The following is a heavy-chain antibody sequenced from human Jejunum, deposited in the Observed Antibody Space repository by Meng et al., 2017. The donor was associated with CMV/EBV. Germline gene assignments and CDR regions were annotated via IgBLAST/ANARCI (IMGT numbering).Heavy chain of an antibody. Sequence: GQLQDSGPGRVKPPQTLSLTCTVSGGSISGGDYYWSWIRQPPGKGLEWIGYIHDTGSTYYNPSLTSRVDISVGTSNNQFSLTLTSVTAADTAVYFCARGSIFVSFDSWGQGTLVTVSS. CDR3: ARGSIFVSFDS. D-gene: IGHD3-3*01. CDR2: IHDTGST. J-gene: IGHJ4*02. CDR1: GGSISGGDYY. V-gene: IGHV4-30-4*01.